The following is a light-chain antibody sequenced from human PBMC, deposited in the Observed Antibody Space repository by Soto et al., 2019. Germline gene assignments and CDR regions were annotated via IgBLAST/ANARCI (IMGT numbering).Light chain of an antibody. CDR3: QHYFGSLYT. CDR2: AAS. CDR1: QSISSTY. V-gene: IGKV3-20*01. Sequence: SVLTQSPGTLSLSPGEGATLSCRTSQSISSTYLAWYQQRPGPAPRLLIYAASSRATGIPARFSCSGSVTDFTLTISRLEPEDFAVSYCQHYFGSLYTFGQGTKLEIK. J-gene: IGKJ2*01.